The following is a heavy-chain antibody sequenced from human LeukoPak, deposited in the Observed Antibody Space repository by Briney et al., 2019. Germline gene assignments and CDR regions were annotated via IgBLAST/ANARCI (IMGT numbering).Heavy chain of an antibody. CDR2: ISYDGNDK. Sequence: PGGSLRLSCAASGFTFSNYPMHWVRQAPGQGLDWVAIISYDGNDKDYADSVKGRFTISRDNSKNTLYLQMNSLRTEDTAFYYCARDQGFRGYYGEYFDLWGLGALVTVSS. CDR1: GFTFSNYP. J-gene: IGHJ2*01. CDR3: ARDQGFRGYYGEYFDL. D-gene: IGHD1-26*01. V-gene: IGHV3-30-3*01.